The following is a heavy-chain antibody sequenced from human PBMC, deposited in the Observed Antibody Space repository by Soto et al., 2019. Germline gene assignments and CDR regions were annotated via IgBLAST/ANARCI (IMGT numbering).Heavy chain of an antibody. CDR3: ARGYFDL. CDR2: IKRDGSEK. V-gene: IGHV3-7*01. Sequence: EVQLVESGGGLVQPGGSLRLSCAASGFTFTNYWMSWVRQAPGKGLEWVANIKRDGSEKYYVDSVKGRFTISRDNAKKFLFLQMDGVRAEDTVLSYCARGYFDLWGRGTLVAVSS. CDR1: GFTFTNYW. J-gene: IGHJ2*01.